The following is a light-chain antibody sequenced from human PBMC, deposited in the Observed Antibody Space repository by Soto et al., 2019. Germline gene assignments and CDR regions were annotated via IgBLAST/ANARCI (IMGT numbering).Light chain of an antibody. CDR3: QQRGDWAG. V-gene: IGKV3-11*01. CDR1: QSVSSY. J-gene: IGKJ5*01. CDR2: DAS. Sequence: EIVLTQSPATLSLSPGERATLSCRASQSVSSYLAWYQQKPGQAPRLLIYDASNRATGIPARFSGSGSGTDLTLTISSLDPEDFAVYNCQQRGDWAGFRQGTLLEIK.